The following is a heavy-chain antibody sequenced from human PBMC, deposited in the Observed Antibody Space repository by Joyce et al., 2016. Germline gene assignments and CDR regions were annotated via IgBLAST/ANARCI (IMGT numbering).Heavy chain of an antibody. CDR1: GGSMRNYY. CDR2: ISDIGDT. D-gene: IGHD4-17*01. Sequence: LSLTCTVSGGSMRNYYWSWIRQSPGKGLEWIGHISDIGDTNYSPSLEGRGTIAVDLSRNSFSVSLTSVTAADTAVYFCARDSKVNDDSWDDWLDPWDQGTLVTVSS. J-gene: IGHJ5*02. CDR3: ARDSKVNDDSWDDWLDP. V-gene: IGHV4-59*13.